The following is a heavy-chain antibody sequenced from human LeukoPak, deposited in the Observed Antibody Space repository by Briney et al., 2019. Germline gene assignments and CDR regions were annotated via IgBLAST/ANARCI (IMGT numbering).Heavy chain of an antibody. CDR3: ARVRLPPYYYYFYYMDV. Sequence: SETLSLTCTVSGGSFTTYYWSWIRQPAGRGLEWIGHIDSSGTTDYNPSLQSRVTISLDTSKNQFSLKVTSVTAADTAVYYCARVRLPPYYYYFYYMDVWGTGTTVTVSS. V-gene: IGHV4-4*07. J-gene: IGHJ6*03. CDR2: IDSSGTT. D-gene: IGHD5-18*01. CDR1: GGSFTTYY.